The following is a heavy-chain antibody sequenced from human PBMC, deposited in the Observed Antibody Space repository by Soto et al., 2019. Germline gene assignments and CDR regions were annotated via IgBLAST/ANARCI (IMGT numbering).Heavy chain of an antibody. J-gene: IGHJ6*03. Sequence: SETLSLTCTVSGGSISSYYWSWIRQPPGKGLEWIGYIYYSGSTNYNPSLKSRVTISVDTSKNQFSLKLSSVTAADTAVYYCARHTTFGGDYYYYYMDVWGKGTTVTVSS. CDR3: ARHTTFGGDYYYYYMDV. CDR2: IYYSGST. V-gene: IGHV4-59*08. CDR1: GGSISSYY. D-gene: IGHD3-3*01.